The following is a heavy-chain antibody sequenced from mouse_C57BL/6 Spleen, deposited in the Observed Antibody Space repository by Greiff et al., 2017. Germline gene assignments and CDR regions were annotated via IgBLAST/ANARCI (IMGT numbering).Heavy chain of an antibody. Sequence: EVKLMESGGGLVKPGGSLKLSCAASRFTFSDYGMHWVRQAPEKGLEWVAYISSGSSTIYYADTVKGRFTISRDNAKNTLFLQMTSLRSEDTAMYYCARPAQALDYWGQGTTLTVSS. J-gene: IGHJ2*01. CDR1: RFTFSDYG. V-gene: IGHV5-17*01. D-gene: IGHD3-2*02. CDR3: ARPAQALDY. CDR2: ISSGSSTI.